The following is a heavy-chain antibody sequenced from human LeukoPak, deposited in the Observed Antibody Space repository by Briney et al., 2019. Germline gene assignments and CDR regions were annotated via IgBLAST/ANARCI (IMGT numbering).Heavy chain of an antibody. J-gene: IGHJ5*02. CDR1: GGSISSYY. CDR3: ARDLGIAVAGNWFDP. CDR2: IYYSGST. V-gene: IGHV4-59*01. D-gene: IGHD6-19*01. Sequence: PSETLSLTCTFSGGSISSYYRSWIRQPPGKGLEWIGYIYYSGSTNYNPSLKSRVTISVDTSKNQFSLKLSSVTAADTAVYYCARDLGIAVAGNWFDPWGQGTLVTVSS.